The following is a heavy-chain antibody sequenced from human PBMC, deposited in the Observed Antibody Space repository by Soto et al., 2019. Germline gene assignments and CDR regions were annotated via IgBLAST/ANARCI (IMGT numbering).Heavy chain of an antibody. D-gene: IGHD6-6*01. V-gene: IGHV4-39*01. CDR1: GGSISSSSYY. CDR2: IYYSGST. J-gene: IGHJ4*02. CDR3: AGLAALQTNSFG. Sequence: PSETLSLTCTVSGGSISSSSYYWGWIRQPPGKGLEWIGSIYYSGSTYYNPSLKSRVTISVDTSKNQFSLKLSSVTAADTAVYYCAGLAALQTNSFGWGQGTLVTVSS.